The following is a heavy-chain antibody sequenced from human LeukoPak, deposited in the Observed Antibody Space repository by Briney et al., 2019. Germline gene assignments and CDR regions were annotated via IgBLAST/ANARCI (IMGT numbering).Heavy chain of an antibody. CDR3: ARVGDSSSWYVQSNRYYYYYYMDV. Sequence: SETLSLTCAVYGGSFSGYYWSWIRQPPGKGLEWIGEINHSGSTNYNPSLKSRVTISVDTSKNQFSLKLSSVTAADTAVYYCARVGDSSSWYVQSNRYYYYYYMDVWGKGTTVTVSS. J-gene: IGHJ6*03. CDR2: INHSGST. D-gene: IGHD6-13*01. CDR1: GGSFSGYY. V-gene: IGHV4-34*01.